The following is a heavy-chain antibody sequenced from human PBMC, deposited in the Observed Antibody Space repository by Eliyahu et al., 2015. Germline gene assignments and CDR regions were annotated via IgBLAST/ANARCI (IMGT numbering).Heavy chain of an antibody. CDR1: GGSISSYY. Sequence: QLQLQESGPGLVKPSETLSLTCTXXGGSISSYYWSWIRXPPGKRLEWIGYIYYSGNTNXNPXLKSRVTISVDTSKNHFSLNLRSVTAADTAVYYCARYSRWFDPWGQGTLVTVSS. J-gene: IGHJ5*02. D-gene: IGHD6-13*01. CDR3: ARYSRWFDP. V-gene: IGHV4-59*01. CDR2: IYYSGNT.